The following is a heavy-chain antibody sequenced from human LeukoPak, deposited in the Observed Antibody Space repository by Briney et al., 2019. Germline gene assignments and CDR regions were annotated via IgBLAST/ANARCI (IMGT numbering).Heavy chain of an antibody. CDR3: ARDYGWSFAN. CDR2: IKYDGSEQ. Sequence: GGSLRLSCTSSGFIFSSHWMNWVRQAPGKGPEWVANIKYDGSEQYYVDSVKGRFSISRDNSKNLLYLQMNSLRVEDTAVYYCARDYGWSFANWGQGTLVTVSS. J-gene: IGHJ4*02. CDR1: GFIFSSHW. V-gene: IGHV3-7*03. D-gene: IGHD3-10*01.